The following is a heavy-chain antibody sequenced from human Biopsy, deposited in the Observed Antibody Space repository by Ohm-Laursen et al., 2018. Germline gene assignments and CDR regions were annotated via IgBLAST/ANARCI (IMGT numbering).Heavy chain of an antibody. D-gene: IGHD6-13*01. CDR2: IDWDEFK. V-gene: IGHV2-70*11. CDR1: EFSLSARGMC. CDR3: ARTPIAIFSAGLVYRHRRHLQGMDV. Sequence: TQTLTLTCDFSEFSLSARGMCVRWIRQPPGKALEWLARIDWDEFKDYSFSLKDRLTISKATSENQVVLTMTNTDPADTGTYFCARTPIAIFSAGLVYRHRRHLQGMDVWGQGTAVTVSS. J-gene: IGHJ6*02.